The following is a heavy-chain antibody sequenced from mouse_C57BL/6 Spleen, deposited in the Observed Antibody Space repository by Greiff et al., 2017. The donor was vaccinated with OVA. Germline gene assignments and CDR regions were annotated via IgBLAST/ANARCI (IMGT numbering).Heavy chain of an antibody. D-gene: IGHD1-1*01. CDR2: IDPTSGGT. V-gene: IGHV1-72*01. J-gene: IGHJ1*03. Sequence: VQRVESGAELVKPGASVKLSCKASGYTFTSYWMHWVKQRPGRGLEWIGRIDPTSGGTKYNEKFKSKATLTVDKPSSTAYMQLSSLTSEDSAVYCCASGSSQGWYFDVWGTGTTVTVSS. CDR1: GYTFTSYW. CDR3: ASGSSQGWYFDV.